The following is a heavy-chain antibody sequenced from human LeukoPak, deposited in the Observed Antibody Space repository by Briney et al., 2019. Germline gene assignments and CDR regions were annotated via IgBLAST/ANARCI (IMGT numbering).Heavy chain of an antibody. CDR2: ISPYTGNT. J-gene: IGHJ2*01. V-gene: IGHV1-18*01. CDR1: GYTFTNYG. D-gene: IGHD6-6*01. Sequence: ASVKVSCKASGYTFTNYGITWMRQAPGQGLEWMGWISPYTGNTNYAQKLQDRVTLTTDTSTSTAYMELRSLRSDDTAVYYCARDTYSSSRYFDLWGRGTLVTVSS. CDR3: ARDTYSSSRYFDL.